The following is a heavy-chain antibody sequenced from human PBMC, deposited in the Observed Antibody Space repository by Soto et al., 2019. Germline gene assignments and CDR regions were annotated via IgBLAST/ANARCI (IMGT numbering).Heavy chain of an antibody. CDR3: AKDGTTAGIHYYAMDV. J-gene: IGHJ6*02. Sequence: EVQLLESGGGLVQPGGSLRLSCEVSGFTFSSYGMNWVRQGPGKGLEWVSTIGRGGDTYYADSVKGRFTISRDNSKNTLLLQMNSLRAEDTALYFCAKDGTTAGIHYYAMDVWGQGTTVTVSS. CDR1: GFTFSSYG. D-gene: IGHD2-2*02. V-gene: IGHV3-23*01. CDR2: IGRGGDT.